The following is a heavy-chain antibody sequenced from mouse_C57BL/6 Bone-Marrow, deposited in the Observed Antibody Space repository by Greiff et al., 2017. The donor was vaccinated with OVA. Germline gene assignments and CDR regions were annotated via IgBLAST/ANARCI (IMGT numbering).Heavy chain of an antibody. CDR2: ISDGGSYT. D-gene: IGHD4-1*01. V-gene: IGHV5-4*01. Sequence: EVQLVESGGGLVKPGGSLKLSCAASGFTFSSYAMSWVRQTPEKRLEWVANISDGGSYTYYQHNVKGRFTITRDNAKNNLYRQMSHLKSEDTSMSYWARVPLTGTDNSMDDWDQGTSVTVTA. CDR1: GFTFSSYA. CDR3: ARVPLTGTDNSMDD. J-gene: IGHJ4*01.